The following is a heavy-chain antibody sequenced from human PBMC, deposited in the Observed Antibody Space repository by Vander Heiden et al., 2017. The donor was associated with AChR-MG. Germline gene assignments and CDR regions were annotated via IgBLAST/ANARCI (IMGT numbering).Heavy chain of an antibody. CDR3: ARDEDGSSWID. V-gene: IGHV3-21*01. CDR2: IISSSSYI. J-gene: IGHJ4*02. Sequence: EVQLVESGGGLVKPGGSLRLYCAASGFTFSSYSMNGGRQAPGKGLEWVSSIISSSSYIYYADSVKGRFTITRDNAKNSLYLQMHSLRAEDTAVYYCARDEDGSSWIDWGQGTLVTVSS. CDR1: GFTFSSYS. D-gene: IGHD6-13*01.